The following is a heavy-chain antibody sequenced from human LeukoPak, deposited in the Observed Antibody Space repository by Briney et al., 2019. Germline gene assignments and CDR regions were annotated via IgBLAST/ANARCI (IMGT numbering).Heavy chain of an antibody. V-gene: IGHV3-23*01. CDR3: AKAVGTMVRGVIIVYYYYGMDV. CDR1: GFTFSSYA. J-gene: IGHJ6*02. D-gene: IGHD3-10*01. Sequence: GGSLRLSCAASGFTFSSYAMSWVRQAPGKGLEWVSAISGSGGSTYYADSVKGRFTISRDNSKNTLYLQMNSLRAEDTAVYYCAKAVGTMVRGVIIVYYYYGMDVWGQGTTVTVSS. CDR2: ISGSGGST.